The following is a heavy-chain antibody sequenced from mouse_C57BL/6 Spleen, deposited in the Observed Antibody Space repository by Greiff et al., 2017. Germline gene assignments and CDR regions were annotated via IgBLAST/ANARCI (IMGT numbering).Heavy chain of an antibody. CDR1: GYTFTNYR. CDR2: INPSNGGT. J-gene: IGHJ1*01. V-gene: IGHV1-53*01. CDR3: ARAHLRYFEV. Sequence: VQLQQPDTELVKPGASVKLSCKASGYTFTNYRIHWVKQRPGQGLEWIGNINPSNGGTNYNEKFKSKATMTVDKSSSTAYMQLSSLTSEDSAVYYCARAHLRYFEVWGSGNIRKRLL.